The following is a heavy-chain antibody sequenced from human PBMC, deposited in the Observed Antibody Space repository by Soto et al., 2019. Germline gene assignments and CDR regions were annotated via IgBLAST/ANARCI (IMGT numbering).Heavy chain of an antibody. V-gene: IGHV3-30*18. D-gene: IGHD3-9*01. Sequence: GGSLRPSCAASGFTFSSYGMHWVRQAPGKGLEWVAVISYDGSNKYYADSVKGRFTISRDNSKNTLYLQMNSLRAEDTAVYYCAKDGGPAAVRYFYGMDVWGQGTTVTVSS. J-gene: IGHJ6*02. CDR2: ISYDGSNK. CDR1: GFTFSSYG. CDR3: AKDGGPAAVRYFYGMDV.